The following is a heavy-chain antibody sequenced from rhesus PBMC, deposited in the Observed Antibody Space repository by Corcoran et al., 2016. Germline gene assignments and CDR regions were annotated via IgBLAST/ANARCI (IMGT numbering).Heavy chain of an antibody. CDR3: ARSLRTSVYSGSWNDRWFDY. J-gene: IGHJ4*01. D-gene: IGHD6-25*01. CDR1: GGSFSSYW. Sequence: QVQLQESGPGLVKPSETLSLTCAVSGGSFSSYWWSWIRQPPGKGLEWIGEINGNSGSTNYNPSLKSRITISKDASMNQFSLKLSSVTAADTAVYSCARSLRTSVYSGSWNDRWFDYWGQGVLVTVSS. CDR2: INGNSGST. V-gene: IGHV4-80*01.